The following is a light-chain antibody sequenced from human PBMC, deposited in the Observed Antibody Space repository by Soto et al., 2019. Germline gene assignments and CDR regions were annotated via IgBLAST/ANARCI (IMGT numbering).Light chain of an antibody. V-gene: IGKV3-15*01. CDR2: GAS. Sequence: EIVMTQSPGTLSVFPGERATLSCRASQSINTNLAWYHQKPGQAPRLLIYGASTSATGIPDRLSGSGSGTEFTLTISSLQSEDFAVYYCQQYSRWPYTFGPGTKLEIK. CDR3: QQYSRWPYT. CDR1: QSINTN. J-gene: IGKJ2*01.